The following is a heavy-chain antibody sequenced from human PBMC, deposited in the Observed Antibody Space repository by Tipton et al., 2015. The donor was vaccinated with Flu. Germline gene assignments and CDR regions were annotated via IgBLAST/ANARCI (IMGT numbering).Heavy chain of an antibody. J-gene: IGHJ4*02. CDR3: ARVPERNYVDRLDY. CDR2: ISGSGTNI. V-gene: IGHV3-11*01. Sequence: SLRLSCAASGFTFSDYYMSWVRQAPGKGLEWLSYISGSGTNIYYADSVKGRFTTSRDNAKNSLYLQMNGLRAEDTAVYYCARVPERNYVDRLDYWGQGTLVTVSS. D-gene: IGHD4-11*01. CDR1: GFTFSDYY.